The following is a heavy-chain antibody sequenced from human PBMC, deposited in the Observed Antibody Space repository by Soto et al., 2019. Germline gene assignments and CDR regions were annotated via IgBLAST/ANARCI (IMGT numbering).Heavy chain of an antibody. J-gene: IGHJ3*02. CDR1: GFTFSSYG. CDR3: ASVVDAFDI. D-gene: IGHD2-15*01. CDR2: IWYDGSNK. Sequence: QVQLVESGGGVVQPGRSLRLSCAASGFTFSSYGMHWVRQAPGKGLEWVAVIWYDGSNKYYADSVKVRFTISRDNSKNPLYLQMNSLRAEDTGVYYCASVVDAFDIWGKGTMVTVSS. V-gene: IGHV3-33*01.